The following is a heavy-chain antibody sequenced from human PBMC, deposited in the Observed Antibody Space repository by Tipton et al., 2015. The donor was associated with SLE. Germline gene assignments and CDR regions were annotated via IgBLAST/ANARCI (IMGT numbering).Heavy chain of an antibody. V-gene: IGHV4-34*12. CDR1: GGSFSGYY. CDR2: VLHSGST. CDR3: ARVRWGYCATTSCDHYYYMDV. D-gene: IGHD2-2*01. Sequence: TLSLTCTVSGGSFSGYYWTFIRQPPGRGLEWIGEVLHSGSTNYNPSLKSRVIISVETSKNQFSLKLSSVTAADTAVYYCARVRWGYCATTSCDHYYYMDVWGKGTTVTVSS. J-gene: IGHJ6*03.